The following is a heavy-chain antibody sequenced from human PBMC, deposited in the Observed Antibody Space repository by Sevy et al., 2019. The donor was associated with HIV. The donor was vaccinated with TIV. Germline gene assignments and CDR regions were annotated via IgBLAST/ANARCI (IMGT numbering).Heavy chain of an antibody. Sequence: SETLSLTCTVSGGSITSLYWNWIRQPPGKGLEWIANIYYNGHINYNPSLKSRVTLSLDTSKNQFSLRLSAVTAEDTARYYCAGENAWGRGYSWGQGTLVTVSS. D-gene: IGHD1-26*01. CDR3: AGENAWGRGYS. CDR2: IYYNGHI. J-gene: IGHJ4*02. V-gene: IGHV4-59*08. CDR1: GGSITSLY.